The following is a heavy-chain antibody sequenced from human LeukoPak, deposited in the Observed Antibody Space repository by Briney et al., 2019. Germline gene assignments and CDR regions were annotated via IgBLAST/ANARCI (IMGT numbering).Heavy chain of an antibody. D-gene: IGHD6-13*01. CDR3: ARDLAAGAENWFDP. J-gene: IGHJ5*02. Sequence: GGSLRLSCGASGFXFSSYSMNWVRQAPGKGLEWISSISSGSGYIYYADSVKGRFTISRDNAKNSLYLQMNSLRAEDTAVYYCARDLAAGAENWFDPWGQGTLVSVSS. CDR2: ISSGSGYI. CDR1: GFXFSSYS. V-gene: IGHV3-21*01.